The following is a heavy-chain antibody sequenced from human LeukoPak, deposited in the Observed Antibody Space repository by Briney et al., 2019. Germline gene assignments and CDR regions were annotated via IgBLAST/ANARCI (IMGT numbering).Heavy chain of an antibody. CDR1: GGSFSGYY. D-gene: IGHD1-26*01. Sequence: SETLSLTCAVYGGSFSGYYWSWIRQPPGKGLEWIGEINHSGSTNYNPSLKSRVTISVDTSKNQFSLKLSSVTAADTAVYYCARGPGAYYFDYWGQGTLVTASS. CDR3: ARGPGAYYFDY. CDR2: INHSGST. V-gene: IGHV4-34*01. J-gene: IGHJ4*02.